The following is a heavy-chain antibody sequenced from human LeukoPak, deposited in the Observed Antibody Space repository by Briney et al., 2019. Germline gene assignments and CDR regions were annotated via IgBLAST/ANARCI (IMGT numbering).Heavy chain of an antibody. V-gene: IGHV5-51*01. J-gene: IGHJ6*02. Sequence: GESLKISCKGSRYSFTNSWISWVRQMPGKGLEWMGIIYPGDSDTRYSPSFQGQVTISADKSMSTAYLQWSSLKASDTAMYYCARLGNSNPYYYGMDVWGQGTTVTVSS. D-gene: IGHD4-11*01. CDR1: RYSFTNSW. CDR2: IYPGDSDT. CDR3: ARLGNSNPYYYGMDV.